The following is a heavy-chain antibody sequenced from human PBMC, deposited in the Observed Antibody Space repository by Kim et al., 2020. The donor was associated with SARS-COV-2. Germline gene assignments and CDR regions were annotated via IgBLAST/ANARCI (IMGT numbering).Heavy chain of an antibody. V-gene: IGHV4-39*01. J-gene: IGHJ5*02. CDR3: ARRPFRVVPAAKDWFDP. CDR2: IYYSGST. Sequence: SETLSLTCTVSGGSISSSSYYWGWIRQPPGKGLEWIGSIYYSGSTYYNPSLKSRVTISVDTSKNQFSLKLSSVTAADTAVYYCARRPFRVVPAAKDWFDPWGQGTLVTVSS. D-gene: IGHD2-2*01. CDR1: GGSISSSSYY.